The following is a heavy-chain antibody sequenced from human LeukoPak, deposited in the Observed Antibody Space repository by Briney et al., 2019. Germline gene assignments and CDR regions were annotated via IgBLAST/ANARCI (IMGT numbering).Heavy chain of an antibody. CDR3: ARPFHKFFDY. V-gene: IGHV3-30-3*01. D-gene: IGHD3-3*02. CDR1: GFTFSSYA. J-gene: IGHJ4*02. CDR2: ISYDGNNE. Sequence: QSGGSLRLSCAASGFTFSSYAMHWVRQAPGKGLEWVAVISYDGNNEYYADSVKGRFTISRDNSKNTLYPQMNSLRTEDTAVYYCARPFHKFFDYWGQGTLVTVSS.